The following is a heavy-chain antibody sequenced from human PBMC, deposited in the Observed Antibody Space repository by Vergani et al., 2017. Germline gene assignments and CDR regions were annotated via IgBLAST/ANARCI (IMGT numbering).Heavy chain of an antibody. J-gene: IGHJ6*02. CDR2: ISGSGGST. V-gene: IGHV3-23*01. CDR1: GFTFSSYA. Sequence: EVQLLESGGGLVQPGGSLRLSCAASGFTFSSYAMSWVRQAPGKGLEWVSAISGSGGSTYYADSVKGRFTISRDNSKNTLYLQMNSLRAEDTAVYYCAXDLKYYDFWSGYYSLVYYYYGMDVWGQGTTVTVSS. D-gene: IGHD3-3*01. CDR3: AXDLKYYDFWSGYYSLVYYYYGMDV.